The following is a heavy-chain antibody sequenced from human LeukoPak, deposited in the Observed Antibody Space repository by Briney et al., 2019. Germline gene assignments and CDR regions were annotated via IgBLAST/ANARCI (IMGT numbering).Heavy chain of an antibody. V-gene: IGHV4-39*01. CDR1: GGSISSSSYY. Sequence: SETLSLTCTVSGGSISSSSYYWGWIRQPPGKGLEWIGSIYYSGSTYYNPSLKSRVTISVDTSKIQISLKLNSVTAADTAVYYCARLRDYYYNYMDVWGKGTTVTVSS. CDR2: IYYSGST. J-gene: IGHJ6*03. CDR3: ARLRDYYYNYMDV.